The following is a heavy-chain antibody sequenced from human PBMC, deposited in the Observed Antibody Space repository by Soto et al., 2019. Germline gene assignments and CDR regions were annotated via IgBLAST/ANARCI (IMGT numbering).Heavy chain of an antibody. CDR3: ARDRLLVGGCFDY. CDR1: GFTFSSYS. J-gene: IGHJ4*02. D-gene: IGHD2-15*01. CDR2: ISSSSSYI. Sequence: GGSLRLSCAASGFTFSSYSMNWVRQAPGKGVEWVSSISSSSSYIYYADSVKGRFTISRDNAKNSLYLQMNSLRAEDTAVYYCARDRLLVGGCFDYWGQGTLVTVSS. V-gene: IGHV3-21*01.